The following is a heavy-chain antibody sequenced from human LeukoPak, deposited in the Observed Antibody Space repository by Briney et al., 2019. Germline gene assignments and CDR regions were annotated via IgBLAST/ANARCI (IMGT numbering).Heavy chain of an antibody. CDR3: AHALRSSGLWRDAFDI. J-gene: IGHJ3*02. V-gene: IGHV2-5*02. CDR2: IYWDDDK. CDR1: GFSLSTSGVG. D-gene: IGHD3-22*01. Sequence: SGPTLVKPTQTLTLTCTFSGFSLSTSGVGVGWIRQPPGKALEWLALIYWDDDKRYSPSLKSRLTITKDTSKNQVVLTMTNMDPVDTATYYCAHALRSSGLWRDAFDIWGQGTMVTVSS.